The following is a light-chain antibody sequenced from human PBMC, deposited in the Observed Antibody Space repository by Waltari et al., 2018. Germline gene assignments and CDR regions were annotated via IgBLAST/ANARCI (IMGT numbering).Light chain of an antibody. CDR3: GSYRGSNIYV. CDR2: NVN. J-gene: IGLJ1*01. Sequence: QSALTQPASVSGSPGQSITISCTGTSSDIGAYNFVSWYQQHPGKVPRVIIYNVNERPSRISSRFSGSKSGNTASLTISWLQPDDEADYFCGSYRGSNIYVFGTGTKVTVL. CDR1: SSDIGAYNF. V-gene: IGLV2-14*03.